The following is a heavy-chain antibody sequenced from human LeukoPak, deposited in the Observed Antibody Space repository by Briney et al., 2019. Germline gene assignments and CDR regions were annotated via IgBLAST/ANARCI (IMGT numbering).Heavy chain of an antibody. CDR3: ARDGRRGYSSSWYDSPFDY. CDR2: ISAYNGNT. Sequence: ASVKVSCKASGYTFTSYGISWVRQAPGQGLEWMGWISAYNGNTNYAQKLQGRVTMTTDTSTSTAYMELRSLRSDDTAVYYCARDGRRGYSSSWYDSPFDYWGQGTLVTASS. CDR1: GYTFTSYG. J-gene: IGHJ4*02. D-gene: IGHD6-13*01. V-gene: IGHV1-18*01.